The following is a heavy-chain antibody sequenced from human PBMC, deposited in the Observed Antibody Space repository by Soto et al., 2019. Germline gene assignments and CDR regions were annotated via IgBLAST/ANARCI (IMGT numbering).Heavy chain of an antibody. V-gene: IGHV4-34*01. Sequence: SETLSLTCGVYGGSVSGYYWGWIRQSPGKGLEWIGEINDFGNTDYNPSLKSRVTISKDTSKNQFSLRLHSLTAADTAVYYCATVTVGGQGDYYYYGMDVWGQGTTVTVSS. CDR1: GGSVSGYY. CDR2: INDFGNT. D-gene: IGHD1-26*01. CDR3: ATVTVGGQGDYYYYGMDV. J-gene: IGHJ6*02.